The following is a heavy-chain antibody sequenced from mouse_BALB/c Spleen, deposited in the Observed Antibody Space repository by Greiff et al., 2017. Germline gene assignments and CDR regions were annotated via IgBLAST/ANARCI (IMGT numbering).Heavy chain of an antibody. CDR1: GFTFSSYA. V-gene: IGHV5-6-5*01. D-gene: IGHD1-1*01. CDR2: ISSGGST. Sequence: EVQRVESGGGLVKPGGSLKLSCAASGFTFSSYAMSWVRQTPEKRLEWVASISSGGSTYYPDSVKGRFTISRDNARNILYLQMSSLRSEDTAMYYCAREGLRWAMDYWGQGTSVTVSS. CDR3: AREGLRWAMDY. J-gene: IGHJ4*01.